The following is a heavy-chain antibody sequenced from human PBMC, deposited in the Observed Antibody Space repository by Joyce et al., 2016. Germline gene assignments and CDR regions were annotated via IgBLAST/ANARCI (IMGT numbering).Heavy chain of an antibody. Sequence: EVQLVESGGGLIKPGGSLKLSCAASGFMLSRYSMNWVRQAPGKGLEWVCYISSSNNYIYSADSVKGRFTISRDNGRNLVFLQMNSLTVEDTAVYFCARDDGGSLFESSKYNYYYYMDVWGKGTTVTVSS. CDR1: GFMLSRYS. CDR2: ISSSNNYI. CDR3: ARDDGGSLFESSKYNYYYYMDV. V-gene: IGHV3-21*05. J-gene: IGHJ6*03. D-gene: IGHD2-15*01.